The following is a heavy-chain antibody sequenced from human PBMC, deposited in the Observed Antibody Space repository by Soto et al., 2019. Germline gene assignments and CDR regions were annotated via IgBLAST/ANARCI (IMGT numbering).Heavy chain of an antibody. CDR1: GGTFSSYA. D-gene: IGHD3-22*01. CDR3: ARAPDYYDSSGYYRNDAFDI. Sequence: ASVKVSCKASGGTFSSYAISWVRQAPGQGLEWMGGIIPIFGTANYAQKFQGRVTITADESTSTAYMELSSPRSEDTAVYYCARAPDYYDSSGYYRNDAFDIWGQGTMVTVSS. V-gene: IGHV1-69*13. CDR2: IIPIFGTA. J-gene: IGHJ3*02.